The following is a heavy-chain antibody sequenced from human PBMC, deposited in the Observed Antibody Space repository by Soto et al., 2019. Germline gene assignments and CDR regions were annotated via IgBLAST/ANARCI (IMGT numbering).Heavy chain of an antibody. J-gene: IGHJ4*02. V-gene: IGHV1-69*01. Sequence: QVQLVQSGAEVKKPGSSVKVSCQASGGIFSTYAISWLRQAPGQGLEWMGGIIPIFGTPNYAQRFQGRVTTTADESTSTAYSEPSRLRSGETAVYYCARDGAGFGSGNYVNRMDFWGQGTLVTFSS. CDR1: GGIFSTYA. D-gene: IGHD3-10*01. CDR3: ARDGAGFGSGNYVNRMDF. CDR2: IIPIFGTP.